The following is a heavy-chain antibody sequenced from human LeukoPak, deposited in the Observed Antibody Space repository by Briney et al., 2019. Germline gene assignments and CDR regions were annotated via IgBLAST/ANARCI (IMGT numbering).Heavy chain of an antibody. J-gene: IGHJ4*02. CDR1: GFTFSFYW. CDR2: IKQDGSEK. V-gene: IGHV3-7*01. CDR3: AGALSGYYCY. D-gene: IGHD3-22*01. Sequence: PGGSLRLSCVASGFTFSFYWMSWVRQAPGKGLEWVANIKQDGSEKYYVDSVKGRFAISRDNAKNSLYLQMNSLRAEDTAVYYCAGALSGYYCYWGQGTLVTVSS.